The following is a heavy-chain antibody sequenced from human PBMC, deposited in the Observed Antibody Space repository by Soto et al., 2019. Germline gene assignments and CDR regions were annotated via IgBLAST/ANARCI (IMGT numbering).Heavy chain of an antibody. V-gene: IGHV3-21*01. CDR2: ISSSSSYI. Sequence: GGSLRLSCSASGVTFSSYSMNWVRQAPGEGLEWVSSISSSSSYIYYADSVKGRFTISRDNAKNSLYLQMNSLRAEDTAVYYCARDDSHSSSSRYYYYGMDVWGQGTTVTVSS. CDR3: ARDDSHSSSSRYYYYGMDV. J-gene: IGHJ6*02. CDR1: GVTFSSYS. D-gene: IGHD6-6*01.